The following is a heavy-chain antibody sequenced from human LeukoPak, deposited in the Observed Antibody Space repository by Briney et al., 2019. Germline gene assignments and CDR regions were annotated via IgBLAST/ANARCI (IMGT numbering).Heavy chain of an antibody. CDR1: GYTFTGYY. D-gene: IGHD5-18*01. J-gene: IGHJ4*02. Sequence: GASVKVSCKASGYTFTGYYMHWVRQAPGQGLEWMGWINPNSGGTNYAQKFQGWVTMTRDTSISTAYMELSRLRSDDTAVYYCARSALDTPMPSHYWGQGTLVTVSS. CDR2: INPNSGGT. CDR3: ARSALDTPMPSHY. V-gene: IGHV1-2*04.